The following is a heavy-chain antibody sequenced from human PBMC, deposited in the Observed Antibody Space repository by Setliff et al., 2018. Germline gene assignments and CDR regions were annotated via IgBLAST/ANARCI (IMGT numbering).Heavy chain of an antibody. D-gene: IGHD3-22*01. CDR3: VREGVDSRSSTDYRYYFDC. CDR2: TIPSFGST. Sequence: SVKVSCKASGGTFSSYGISWVRQAPGQGLEWMGGTIPSFGSTNYAQKFQGRVTITADESTSTAYMELNSLTSEDTAVYYCVREGVDSRSSTDYRYYFDCWGQGIQVTVSS. V-gene: IGHV1-69*13. J-gene: IGHJ4*02. CDR1: GGTFSSYG.